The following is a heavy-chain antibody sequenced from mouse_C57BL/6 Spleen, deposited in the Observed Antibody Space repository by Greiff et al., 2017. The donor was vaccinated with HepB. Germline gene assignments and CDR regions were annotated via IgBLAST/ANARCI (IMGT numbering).Heavy chain of an antibody. CDR3: ARRNGNYFYYAMDY. CDR2: INPGSGGT. CDR1: GYAFTNYL. J-gene: IGHJ4*01. Sequence: QVHVKQSGAELVRPGTSVKVSCKASGYAFTNYLIEWVKQRPGQGLEWIGVINPGSGGTNYNEKFKGKATLTADKSSSTAYMQLSSLTSEDSAVYFCARRNGNYFYYAMDYWGQGTSVTVSS. D-gene: IGHD2-1*01. V-gene: IGHV1-54*01.